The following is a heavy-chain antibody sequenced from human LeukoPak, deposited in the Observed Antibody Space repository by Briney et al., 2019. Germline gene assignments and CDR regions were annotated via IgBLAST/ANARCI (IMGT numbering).Heavy chain of an antibody. Sequence: SETLSVTCTVSGGSISSYYWSWIRQPAGKGLEWIGRIYTSGSTNYNPSLKSRVTMSVDTSKNQFSLKLSSVTAADTAVYYCAREPPIMITFGGVIVENYGMDVWGQGTTVTVSS. J-gene: IGHJ6*02. CDR3: AREPPIMITFGGVIVENYGMDV. CDR2: IYTSGST. D-gene: IGHD3-16*02. CDR1: GGSISSYY. V-gene: IGHV4-4*07.